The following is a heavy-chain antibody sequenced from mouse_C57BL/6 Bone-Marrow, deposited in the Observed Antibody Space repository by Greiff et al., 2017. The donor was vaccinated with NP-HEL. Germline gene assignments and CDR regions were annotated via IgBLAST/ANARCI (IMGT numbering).Heavy chain of an antibody. J-gene: IGHJ2*01. V-gene: IGHV5-6*01. CDR2: ISSGGSYT. D-gene: IGHD2-5*01. CDR1: GFTFSSYG. CDR3: ARLYSNYGY. Sequence: EVQLVESGGDLVKPGGSLKLSCAASGFTFSSYGMSWVRQTPDKRLEWVATISSGGSYTYYPDSVKGRFTISRDNAKNTLYLQMSSLKSEDTAMYYCARLYSNYGYWGQGTTLTVSS.